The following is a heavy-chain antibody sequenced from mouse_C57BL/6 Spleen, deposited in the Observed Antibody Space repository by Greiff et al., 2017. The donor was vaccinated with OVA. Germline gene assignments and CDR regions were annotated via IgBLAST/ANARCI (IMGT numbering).Heavy chain of an antibody. CDR2: IWTGGGT. V-gene: IGHV2-9-1*01. CDR3: ARDEPYYGSSYAY. Sequence: QVQLKESGPGLVAPSQSLSITCTVSGFSLTSYAISWVRQPPGKGLEWLGVIWTGGGTKYNSALKSRLSISKDNSKSQVFLKMNSLQTDDTARYYCARDEPYYGSSYAYWGQGTLVTVSA. J-gene: IGHJ3*01. D-gene: IGHD1-1*01. CDR1: GFSLTSYA.